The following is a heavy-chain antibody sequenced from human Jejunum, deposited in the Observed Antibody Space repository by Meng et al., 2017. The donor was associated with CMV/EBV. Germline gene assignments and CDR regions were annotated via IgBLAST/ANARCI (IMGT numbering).Heavy chain of an antibody. D-gene: IGHD2-2*01. J-gene: IGHJ6*02. CDR1: PFSGYA. CDR2: ITWNGVTI. Sequence: PFSGYAISWMRQAPGKGLEWVSGITWNGVTIGYADSVKGRFTISRDNAKNSIYLQMNSLRADDTALYYCARDFQLYYYHFYGMDVWGQGTTVTVSS. V-gene: IGHV3-9*01. CDR3: ARDFQLYYYHFYGMDV.